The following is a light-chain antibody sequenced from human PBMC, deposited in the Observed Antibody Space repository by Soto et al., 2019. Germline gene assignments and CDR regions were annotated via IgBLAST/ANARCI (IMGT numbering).Light chain of an antibody. J-gene: IGLJ1*01. CDR2: GVS. CDR1: SSDVGGYNY. Sequence: SALTQPASVSGSPGQSITISCTGTSSDVGGYNYVSWYQQQSGKAPKLIIHGVSYRPSGVSNRFSGSKSGNTASLTISGLQAEDEADYYCDSYTSSRAYVFGIGTKVTVL. V-gene: IGLV2-14*01. CDR3: DSYTSSRAYV.